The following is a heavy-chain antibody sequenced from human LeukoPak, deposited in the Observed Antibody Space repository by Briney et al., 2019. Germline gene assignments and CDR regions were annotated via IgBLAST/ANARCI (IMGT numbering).Heavy chain of an antibody. V-gene: IGHV3-30*19. CDR2: ISYDGSNK. Sequence: GGSLRLSCAASGFTFNSYGMHWVRQAPGKGLEWVAVISYDGSNKYYADSVKGRFTISRDNSKNTLYLQMNSLRAEDTAVYYCARDPNILTHFDYWGQGTLVAVSS. CDR1: GFTFNSYG. J-gene: IGHJ4*02. D-gene: IGHD3-9*01. CDR3: ARDPNILTHFDY.